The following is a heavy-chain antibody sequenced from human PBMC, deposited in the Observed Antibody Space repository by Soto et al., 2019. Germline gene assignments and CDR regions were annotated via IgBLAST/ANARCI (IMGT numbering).Heavy chain of an antibody. CDR2: VYYSGGT. V-gene: IGHV4-59*08. J-gene: IGHJ2*01. D-gene: IGHD3-9*01. Sequence: KGLEWIGYVYYSGGTNYIPSFKSRVTISVDKSKNQFSLKLSSVTAADTAVYYFFFFQAEDGIRYLCTVSAFLLNRSTDL. CDR3: FFFQAEDGIRYLCTVSAFLLNRSTDL.